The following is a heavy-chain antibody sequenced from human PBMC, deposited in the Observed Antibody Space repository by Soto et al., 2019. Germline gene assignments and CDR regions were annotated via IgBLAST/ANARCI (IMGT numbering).Heavy chain of an antibody. CDR2: ISAYNGNT. J-gene: IGHJ3*02. CDR1: GYTFTSYV. D-gene: IGHD3-3*01. Sequence: QVQLVQSGAEVKKPGASVKVSCKASGYTFTSYVISWVRQAPGQGLEWMGWISAYNGNTHYAQQLQGRATMTTDTSTSTAYMELSSLRSDDKAVYYCARDVGLYYDSQGAFDIWGQGTMVTVSS. V-gene: IGHV1-18*01. CDR3: ARDVGLYYDSQGAFDI.